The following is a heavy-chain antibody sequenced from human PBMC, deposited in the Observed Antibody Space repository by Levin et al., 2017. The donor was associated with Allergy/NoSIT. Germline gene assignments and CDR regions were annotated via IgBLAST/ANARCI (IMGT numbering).Heavy chain of an antibody. CDR3: ARANYDILTGYSGLDY. CDR1: GGSISSYY. Sequence: SETLSLTCTVSGGSISSYYWSWIRQPAGKGLEWIGRIYTSGSTNYNPSLKSRVTMSVDTSKNQFSLKLSSVTAADTAVYYCARANYDILTGYSGLDYWGQGTLVTVSS. CDR2: IYTSGST. V-gene: IGHV4-4*07. D-gene: IGHD3-9*01. J-gene: IGHJ4*02.